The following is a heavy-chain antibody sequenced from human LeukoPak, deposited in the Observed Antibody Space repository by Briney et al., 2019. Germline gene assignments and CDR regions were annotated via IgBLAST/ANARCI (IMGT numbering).Heavy chain of an antibody. J-gene: IGHJ4*02. CDR1: GFTFSSYA. CDR2: ISSNGGST. CDR3: VKSLTIFGVVIPPYYFDY. D-gene: IGHD3-3*01. V-gene: IGHV3-64D*06. Sequence: GGSLRLSCSASGFTFSSYAMHWVRQAPGKGLEYVSAISSNGGSTYYADSAKGRFTISRDNSKNTLYLQMSSLRAEDTAVYYCVKSLTIFGVVIPPYYFDYWGQGTLVTVSS.